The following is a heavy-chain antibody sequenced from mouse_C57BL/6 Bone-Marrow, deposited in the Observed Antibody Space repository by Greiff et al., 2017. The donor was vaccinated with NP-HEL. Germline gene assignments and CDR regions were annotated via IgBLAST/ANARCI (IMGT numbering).Heavy chain of an antibody. CDR1: GFTFTSYA. CDR2: ISDGGSYT. Sequence: EVNLVESGGGLVKPGGSLKLSCAASGFTFTSYAMSWVRQTPEKRLEWVATISDGGSYTYYPDNVKGRFTISRDNAKNNRYLQMSHLKSEDTAMYYCARDRRVTTVVSLDYWGQGTTVTVSS. CDR3: ARDRRVTTVVSLDY. D-gene: IGHD1-1*01. V-gene: IGHV5-4*01. J-gene: IGHJ2*01.